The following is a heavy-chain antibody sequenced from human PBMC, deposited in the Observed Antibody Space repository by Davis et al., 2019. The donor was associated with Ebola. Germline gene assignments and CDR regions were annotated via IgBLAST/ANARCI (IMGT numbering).Heavy chain of an antibody. Sequence: GESLKISCKSSGYSFTSYWIGWVRQMSGKGLEWMAIMYPGGSQITYSPSFQGQVTISADKSISTAYLQWSSLKASDTAMYYCARREGIAVAGPDYWGQGTLVTVSS. V-gene: IGHV5-51*01. CDR1: GYSFTSYW. J-gene: IGHJ4*02. CDR2: MYPGGSQI. CDR3: ARREGIAVAGPDY. D-gene: IGHD6-19*01.